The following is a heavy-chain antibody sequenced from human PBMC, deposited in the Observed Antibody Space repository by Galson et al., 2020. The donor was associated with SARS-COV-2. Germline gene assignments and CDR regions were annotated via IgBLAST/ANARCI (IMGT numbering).Heavy chain of an antibody. CDR1: GFTFSSYA. D-gene: IGHD3-10*01. CDR2: ISNDGSNR. CDR3: ARGPRFGELLSPFDS. Sequence: TGGSLRLSCAASGFTFSSYAMHWVRQAPGKGLEWVAVISNDGSNRYYADSVKGRFTISRDNSKNTLFLQMNNLRVEDTAVYYCARGPRFGELLSPFDSWGQGTLVTVSS. V-gene: IGHV3-30-3*01. J-gene: IGHJ4*02.